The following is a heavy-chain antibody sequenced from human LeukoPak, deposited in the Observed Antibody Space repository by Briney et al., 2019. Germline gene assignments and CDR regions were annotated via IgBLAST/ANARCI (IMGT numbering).Heavy chain of an antibody. J-gene: IGHJ3*02. Sequence: GGSLRLSCAASGLTFSSYAMSWVRQAPGKGLEWVSAISGSGGSTYYADSVKGRFTISRDNSKNTLYLQMNSLRAEDTAVYYCAKDLYPSYDILTGYYGGAFDIGGQGTMVTVSS. CDR2: ISGSGGST. CDR1: GLTFSSYA. CDR3: AKDLYPSYDILTGYYGGAFDI. D-gene: IGHD3-9*01. V-gene: IGHV3-23*01.